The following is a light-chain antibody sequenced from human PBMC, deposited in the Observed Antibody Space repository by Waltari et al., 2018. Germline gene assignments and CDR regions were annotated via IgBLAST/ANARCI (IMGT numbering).Light chain of an antibody. CDR2: KAS. V-gene: IGKV1-5*03. J-gene: IGKJ1*01. CDR3: QHYDSDSAT. Sequence: DIQMTQWPSTLSAPVGDRVTITCRARQSITRWLAWYQQKQGKAPKHLIYKASTLESGVPSRFSGGGSGTEFALTISCLQPDDFASYYCQHYDSDSATFDPATKVDIK. CDR1: QSITRW.